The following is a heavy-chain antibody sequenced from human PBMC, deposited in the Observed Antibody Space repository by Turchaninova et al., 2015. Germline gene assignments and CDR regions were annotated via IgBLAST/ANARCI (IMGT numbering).Heavy chain of an antibody. Sequence: QVQLVQSGAEVKKPGASVKVSCKASGYTFTSYGISWVRQAPGQGMEWMGWISGYNGNTNYAQKRQSTANMTTDTSTKTGYMELGSLRSDDTAEFYCARDQFEDYCDYVRFDYWGQGPLVTVSS. CDR3: ARDQFEDYCDYVRFDY. D-gene: IGHD4-17*01. V-gene: IGHV1-18*04. J-gene: IGHJ4*02. CDR2: ISGYNGNT. CDR1: GYTFTSYG.